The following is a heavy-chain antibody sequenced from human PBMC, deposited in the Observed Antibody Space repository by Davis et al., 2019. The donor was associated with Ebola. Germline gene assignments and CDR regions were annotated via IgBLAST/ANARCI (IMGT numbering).Heavy chain of an antibody. V-gene: IGHV3-30-3*01. J-gene: IGHJ1*01. CDR1: GFTFSSYA. CDR2: ISYDGSNK. Sequence: GESLKISCAASGFTFSSYAMHWVRQAPGKGLEWVAVISYDGSNKYYADSVKGRFTISRDNSKNTLYLQMNSLRAEDTAVYYCARPTYYYDSSGYYGEYFQHWGQGTLVTVSS. CDR3: ARPTYYYDSSGYYGEYFQH. D-gene: IGHD3-22*01.